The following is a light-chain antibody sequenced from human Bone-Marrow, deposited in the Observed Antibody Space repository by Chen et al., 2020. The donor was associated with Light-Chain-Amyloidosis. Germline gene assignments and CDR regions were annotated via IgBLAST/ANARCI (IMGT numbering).Light chain of an antibody. CDR3: QVCDRSSDRPV. V-gene: IGLV3-21*02. Sequence: SYVLTQPSSVSVAPGQTATIACGGNNLGSTSVHWYQQTPGQAPLLVVYDDSDRPSGSPERLSGSNSGNTATLTIGRVEAGDEADYYCQVCDRSSDRPVFGGGTKLTVL. J-gene: IGLJ3*02. CDR2: DDS. CDR1: NLGSTS.